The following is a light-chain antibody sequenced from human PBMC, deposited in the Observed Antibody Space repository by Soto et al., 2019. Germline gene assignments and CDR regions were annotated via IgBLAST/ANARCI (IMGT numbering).Light chain of an antibody. CDR2: GNS. CDR3: QVWDTTNPVI. V-gene: IGLV1-40*01. CDR1: SSNIGAGYD. J-gene: IGLJ2*01. Sequence: QSVLTQPPSVSGAPGQRVTISCTGSSSNIGAGYDVHWYQQLPGTAPKLLIYGNSNRPSGVPDRFSGSKSGNTATLTTSRVEAGDEADYYCQVWDTTNPVIFGGGTKVTVL.